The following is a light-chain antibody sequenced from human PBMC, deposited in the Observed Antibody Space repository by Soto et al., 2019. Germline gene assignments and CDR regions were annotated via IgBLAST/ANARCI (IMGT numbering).Light chain of an antibody. V-gene: IGLV1-40*01. Sequence: QSVLTQPPSASGTPGQRVFISCSGSSSNIGGTNYAYWYQQLPGAAPKLLIYGNSNRPSGVPDRFSGSKSGTSASLAITGLQAEDGADYYCQSYDSSLSGWVFGGGTQLTVL. J-gene: IGLJ3*02. CDR1: SSNIGGTNY. CDR3: QSYDSSLSGWV. CDR2: GNS.